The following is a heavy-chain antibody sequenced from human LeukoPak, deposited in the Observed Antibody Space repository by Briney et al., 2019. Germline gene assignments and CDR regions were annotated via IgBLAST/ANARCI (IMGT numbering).Heavy chain of an antibody. Sequence: ASVKVSCKVSRYTLTELSMHWVRQAPGKGLEWMGGFDPEDGETSYAQKFQGRVTMTEDTSTDTAYMDLSSLTSEDTAVFYCATEGWASDAFDIWGQGTMVTVSS. CDR3: ATEGWASDAFDI. V-gene: IGHV1-24*01. CDR1: RYTLTELS. J-gene: IGHJ3*02. D-gene: IGHD1-26*01. CDR2: FDPEDGET.